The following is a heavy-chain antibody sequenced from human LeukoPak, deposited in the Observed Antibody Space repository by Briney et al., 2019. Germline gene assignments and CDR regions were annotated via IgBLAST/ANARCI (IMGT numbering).Heavy chain of an antibody. CDR2: ISGSGGST. CDR1: GFTFSSSA. D-gene: IGHD5-12*01. Sequence: PGGSLRLSCAASGFTFSSSAMSWVRQAPGKGLEWVSSISGSGGSTYYADSVKGRFTISRDNSKNMLYLQMNSLRAEDTAVYYCANRPRDNSGWRPLDYWGQGTLVTVSS. V-gene: IGHV3-23*01. CDR3: ANRPRDNSGWRPLDY. J-gene: IGHJ4*02.